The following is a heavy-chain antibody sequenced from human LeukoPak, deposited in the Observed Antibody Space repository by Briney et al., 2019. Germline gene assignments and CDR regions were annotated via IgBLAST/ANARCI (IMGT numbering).Heavy chain of an antibody. J-gene: IGHJ4*02. CDR2: INPSSGST. V-gene: IGHV1-46*01. D-gene: IGHD6-13*01. CDR3: ARPSAAAQTPFDY. CDR1: GCTFTNYY. Sequence: ASVKVSCKASGCTFTNYYMHWVRQAPGQGLEWMGIINPSSGSTRYAQKFQGRVTMTRDTSTSTVYMELSSLRSEDTALYYCARPSAAAQTPFDYWGQGTLVTVSS.